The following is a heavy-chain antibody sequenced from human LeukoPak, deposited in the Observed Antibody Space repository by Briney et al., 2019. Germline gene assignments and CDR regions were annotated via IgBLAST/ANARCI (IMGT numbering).Heavy chain of an antibody. Sequence: MPSQTLSLTCTVSGGSISSGSYYWSWIRQHPGKGLECIGFLYYGGATYYNPSLKSRVAISVDAPKNQFSLKVSSVTAADTAVYYCASLGYFSYGVDVWGQGTTVTVSS. CDR2: LYYGGAT. CDR1: GGSISSGSYY. J-gene: IGHJ6*02. D-gene: IGHD3-16*01. CDR3: ASLGYFSYGVDV. V-gene: IGHV4-31*03.